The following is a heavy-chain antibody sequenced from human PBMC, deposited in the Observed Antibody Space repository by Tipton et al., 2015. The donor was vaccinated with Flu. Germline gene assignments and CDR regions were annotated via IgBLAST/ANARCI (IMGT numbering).Heavy chain of an antibody. D-gene: IGHD3-16*01. Sequence: TLSLTCAVYGGSFSGYYWSWIRQPPGKGLEWIGEINHSGSTNYNPSLKSRVTISVDTSKNQFSLKLSSVTAADTAVYYCARAGTTWGRMDVWGQGTTVTVSS. V-gene: IGHV4-34*01. CDR1: GGSFSGYY. CDR3: ARAGTTWGRMDV. CDR2: INHSGST. J-gene: IGHJ6*02.